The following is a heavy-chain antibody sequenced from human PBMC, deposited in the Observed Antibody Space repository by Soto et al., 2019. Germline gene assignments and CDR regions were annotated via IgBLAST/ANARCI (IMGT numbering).Heavy chain of an antibody. V-gene: IGHV1-2*04. CDR2: INPNSGGT. CDR3: ARGYGDYDFWSGYFSHYYYYMDV. CDR1: GYTFTGYY. Sequence: ASVKVSCKASGYTFTGYYMHWVRQAPGQGLEWMGWINPNSGGTNYAQKFQGWVTMTRDTSISTAYMELSRLRSDDTAVYYCARGYGDYDFWSGYFSHYYYYMDVWGKGTTVTVS. D-gene: IGHD3-3*01. J-gene: IGHJ6*03.